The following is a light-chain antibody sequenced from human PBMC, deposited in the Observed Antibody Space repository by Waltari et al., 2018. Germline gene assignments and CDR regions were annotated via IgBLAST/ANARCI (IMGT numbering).Light chain of an antibody. J-gene: IGKJ4*01. CDR1: QSASRN. CDR3: QQYNNWPPRAT. CDR2: DAS. Sequence: EIVVTQSPATLSVSPGERATLSCRASQSASRNLAWYQQKPGQAPRLLIYDASTRATGIPARFSGSGSWTEFTLTISSLQSEDFAVYYCQQYNNWPPRATFGGGTKVEIK. V-gene: IGKV3-15*01.